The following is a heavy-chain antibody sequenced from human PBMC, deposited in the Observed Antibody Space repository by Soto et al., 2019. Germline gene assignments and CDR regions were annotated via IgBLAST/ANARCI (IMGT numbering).Heavy chain of an antibody. V-gene: IGHV4-30-2*01. Sequence: QSLTCAASGGSISSGGYYWSWIRQPPGKGLEWIGYIYHSGSTYYNPSLKSRFTISLDRSKNQFSLRLSSVTAAYTAVYYCARGHPDDFWSGLRARNCFDPWGQVTLVTVSS. CDR1: GGSISSGGYY. CDR3: ARGHPDDFWSGLRARNCFDP. CDR2: IYHSGST. J-gene: IGHJ5*02. D-gene: IGHD3-3*01.